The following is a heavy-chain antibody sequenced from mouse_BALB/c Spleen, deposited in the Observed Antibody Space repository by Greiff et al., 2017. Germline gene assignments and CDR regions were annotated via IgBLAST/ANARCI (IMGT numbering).Heavy chain of an antibody. J-gene: IGHJ3*01. V-gene: IGHV5-4*02. Sequence: EVKLVESGGGLVKPGGSLKLSCAASGFTFSDYYLYWVRQTPEKRLEWVATISDGGSYTYYPDSVKGRFTISRDNAKNNLYLQMSSLKSEDTAMYYCARSYGNYEGFAYGGQGTLVTVSA. CDR2: ISDGGSYT. CDR1: GFTFSDYY. D-gene: IGHD2-1*01. CDR3: ARSYGNYEGFAY.